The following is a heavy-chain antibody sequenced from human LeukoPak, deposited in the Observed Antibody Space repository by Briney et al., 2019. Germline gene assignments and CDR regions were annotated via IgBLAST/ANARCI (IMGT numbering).Heavy chain of an antibody. V-gene: IGHV4-30-2*01. D-gene: IGHD3-9*01. CDR2: IYHSGST. Sequence: PSETLSLTCAVSGGSISSGGYSWRWIRQPPGKGLEWIGYIYHSGSTYYNPSLKSRVTISVDRSKNQFSLKLSSVTAADTAVYYCARALRVFDIWGQGTMVTVSS. CDR1: GGSISSGGYS. CDR3: ARALRVFDI. J-gene: IGHJ3*02.